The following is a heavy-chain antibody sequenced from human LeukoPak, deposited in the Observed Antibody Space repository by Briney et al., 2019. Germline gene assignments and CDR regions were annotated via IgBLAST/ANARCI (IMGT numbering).Heavy chain of an antibody. Sequence: ASVKVSCKASGYTFTSYDINWVRQATGQGLEWMGWMNPNSGNTGYAQKFQGRVTMTRNTSISTAYMELSSLRSEDTAVCYCARDTRSIVGAPPDAFDIWGQGTMVTVSS. CDR3: ARDTRSIVGAPPDAFDI. CDR2: MNPNSGNT. V-gene: IGHV1-8*01. J-gene: IGHJ3*02. D-gene: IGHD1-26*01. CDR1: GYTFTSYD.